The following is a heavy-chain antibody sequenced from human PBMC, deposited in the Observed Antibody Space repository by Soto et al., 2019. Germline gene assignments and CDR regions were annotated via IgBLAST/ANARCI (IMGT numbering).Heavy chain of an antibody. CDR3: ARRSITILGGGGMDV. Sequence: PGESLKISCKGSGYSFTSYGIGWVRQMPGKGLEWMGIIYPGDSDTRYSPSFQGQVTISADKSISTAYLQWSSLKASDTAMYYCARRSITILGGGGMDVWGQGTTVTV. D-gene: IGHD3-3*01. CDR2: IYPGDSDT. CDR1: GYSFTSYG. J-gene: IGHJ6*02. V-gene: IGHV5-51*01.